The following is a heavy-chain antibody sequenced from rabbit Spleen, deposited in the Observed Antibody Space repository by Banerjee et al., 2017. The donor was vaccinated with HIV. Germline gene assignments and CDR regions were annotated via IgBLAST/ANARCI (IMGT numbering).Heavy chain of an antibody. V-gene: IGHV1S45*01. Sequence: QEQLVESGGGLVQPEGSLKLSCTASGFSFSNKAVMCWVRQAPGKGLEWIACIDAGSRGFTYFATWAKGRFPCSKAASTTVTLQMTRLTAADTATYFCARDTSSSFSSYGMDLWGPGTLVTVS. CDR2: IDAGSRGFT. CDR3: ARDTSSSFSSYGMDL. J-gene: IGHJ6*01. D-gene: IGHD1-1*01. CDR1: GFSFSNKAV.